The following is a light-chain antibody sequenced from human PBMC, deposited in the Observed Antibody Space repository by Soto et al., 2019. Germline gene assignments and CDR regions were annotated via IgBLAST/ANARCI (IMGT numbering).Light chain of an antibody. CDR3: QQYNYLMYT. Sequence: DIQMTQSPSTLSASVGDRVTITCRASQSISSWLAWYQQKPGKAPKLLIYDASSLESGVPSRFSGSGSGTEFTLTISSLQPDDFATYYCQQYNYLMYTFGQGTKLEIK. V-gene: IGKV1-5*01. CDR1: QSISSW. CDR2: DAS. J-gene: IGKJ2*01.